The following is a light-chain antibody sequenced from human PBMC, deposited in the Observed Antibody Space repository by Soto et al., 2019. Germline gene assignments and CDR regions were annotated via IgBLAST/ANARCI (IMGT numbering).Light chain of an antibody. CDR2: SAS. CDR1: QSISDT. Sequence: EIVMTPSQATLSVSPCGRANLSFSASQSISDTLAWYQQKPGQAPRLLIYSASRRATGFPARFSGSGSGTDFTLTISSLQSEDFAVYYCQQYDNWPWTFGQGTKVDI. V-gene: IGKV3-15*01. J-gene: IGKJ1*01. CDR3: QQYDNWPWT.